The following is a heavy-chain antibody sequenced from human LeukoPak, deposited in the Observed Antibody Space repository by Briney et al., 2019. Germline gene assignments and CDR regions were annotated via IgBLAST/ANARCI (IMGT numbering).Heavy chain of an antibody. V-gene: IGHV3-21*01. CDR3: ARRMPGIAARNWFDP. CDR2: ISSSSSYI. D-gene: IGHD6-13*01. Sequence: PGGSLRLSCAASGFTFSSYWMNWVRQAPGKGLEWVSSISSSSSYIYYADSVKGRFTISRDNAKNSLYLQMNSLRAEDTAVYYCARRMPGIAARNWFDPWGQGTLVTVSS. CDR1: GFTFSSYW. J-gene: IGHJ5*02.